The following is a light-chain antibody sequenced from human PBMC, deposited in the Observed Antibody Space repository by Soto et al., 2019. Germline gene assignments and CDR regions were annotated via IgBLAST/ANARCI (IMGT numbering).Light chain of an antibody. CDR2: GNS. V-gene: IGLV1-40*01. J-gene: IGLJ1*01. Sequence: QSVLTQPPSVSGAPGQRVTISCTGSSSNIGAGYAVHWYQQLPGTAPKLLIYGNSNRPSGVPDRLSGSKSGTSASLAITGLQAEDEADYYCQSYDSSLSGYVFGTGTKLTVL. CDR1: SSNIGAGYA. CDR3: QSYDSSLSGYV.